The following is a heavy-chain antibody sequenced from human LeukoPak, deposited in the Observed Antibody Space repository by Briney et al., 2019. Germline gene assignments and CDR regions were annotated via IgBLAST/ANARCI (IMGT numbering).Heavy chain of an antibody. V-gene: IGHV4-59*12. CDR1: GDSLNNYY. CDR3: ARDHSGSLNWFDP. CDR2: INYSGST. Sequence: SETLSLTCTVSGDSLNNYYWSWIRQPPGKGLEWIGNINYSGSTNYNPSLKSRVTISVDKSKNQFSLKLSSVTAADTAVYYCARDHSGSLNWFDPWGQGTLVTVSS. J-gene: IGHJ5*02. D-gene: IGHD5-12*01.